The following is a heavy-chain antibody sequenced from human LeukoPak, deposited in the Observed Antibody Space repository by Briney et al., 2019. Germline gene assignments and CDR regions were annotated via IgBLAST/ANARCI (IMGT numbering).Heavy chain of an antibody. Sequence: SETLSLTCTVSGGSISSYYWSWIRQPAGKGLEWIGRLYTSGSTSYNPSLKSRVTMSVDTSKNQFSLKLRSVTAADTAVYYCARNYCTNGVCYFNWFDSWGQGTLVTVSS. CDR2: LYTSGST. D-gene: IGHD2-8*01. V-gene: IGHV4-4*07. J-gene: IGHJ5*01. CDR3: ARNYCTNGVCYFNWFDS. CDR1: GGSISSYY.